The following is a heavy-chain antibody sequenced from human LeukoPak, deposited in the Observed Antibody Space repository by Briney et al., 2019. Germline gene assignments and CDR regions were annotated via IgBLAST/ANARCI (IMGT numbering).Heavy chain of an antibody. D-gene: IGHD6-13*01. V-gene: IGHV4-39*01. CDR2: FSYSGST. Sequence: SETLSLTCTVSGGSISSNSYFWGWIRQPPGKGLEWIGSFSYSGSTYCNPSLKSRVTISLDTSKNQFSLKLSSVTAADTAVYYCARGYSTTLYFDYWGQGTLVTVSS. J-gene: IGHJ4*02. CDR3: ARGYSTTLYFDY. CDR1: GGSISSNSYF.